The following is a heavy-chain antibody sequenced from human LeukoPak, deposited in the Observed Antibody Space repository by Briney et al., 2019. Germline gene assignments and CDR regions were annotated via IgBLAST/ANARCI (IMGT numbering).Heavy chain of an antibody. Sequence: GESLKISCKGSGYSFTSYWIGWVRPMPGKGLEWMGVIYPGDSDTRYSPSFQGQVTISADKSISTAYLQWSSLKASDTAMYYCARLRGDGSGSYAGWFDPWGQGTLVTVSS. CDR1: GYSFTSYW. CDR3: ARLRGDGSGSYAGWFDP. V-gene: IGHV5-51*01. CDR2: IYPGDSDT. J-gene: IGHJ5*02. D-gene: IGHD3-10*01.